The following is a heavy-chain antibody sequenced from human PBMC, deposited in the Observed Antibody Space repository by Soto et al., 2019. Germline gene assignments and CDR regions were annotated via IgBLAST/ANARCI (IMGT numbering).Heavy chain of an antibody. J-gene: IGHJ6*03. CDR2: LSGSGDKT. CDR1: GFTFDTYA. Sequence: WGSLRLSCTASGFTFDTYAMSWVRQAPGKGLEWVSGLSGSGDKTYYADSVKGRFTISRDNSKNTLYLQIDSLRTEDTAIYHCARLECSGGSCYSGRLVDYHQYYMDVWGKGTSVTVSS. V-gene: IGHV3-23*01. D-gene: IGHD2-15*01. CDR3: ARLECSGGSCYSGRLVDYHQYYMDV.